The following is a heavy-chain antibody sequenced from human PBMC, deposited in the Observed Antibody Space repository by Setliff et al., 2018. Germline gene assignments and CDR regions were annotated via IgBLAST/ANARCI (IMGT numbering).Heavy chain of an antibody. Sequence: PGGSLRLSCAASGFTFSSYAMHWVRQAPGKGLEFVSGISSNGDSTNYANSVKGRFTISRDISENTLYLQMGSLRTEDMAVYYCARIAEYDTIDIWGQGTMVTVSS. J-gene: IGHJ3*02. D-gene: IGHD6-6*01. CDR1: GFTFSSYA. V-gene: IGHV3-64*01. CDR2: ISSNGDST. CDR3: ARIAEYDTIDI.